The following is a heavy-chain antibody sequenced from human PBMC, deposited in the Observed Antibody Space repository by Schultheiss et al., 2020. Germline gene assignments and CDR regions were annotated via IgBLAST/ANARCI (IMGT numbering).Heavy chain of an antibody. CDR1: GGSISSGGYY. D-gene: IGHD4-17*01. V-gene: IGHV4-31*03. Sequence: SQPLSLTCTVSGGSISSGGYYWSWIRQHPGKGLEWIGYIYYSGSTYYNPSLKSRVTISVDTSKNQFSLKLSSVTAADTAVYYCARGTVTAYYYYYGMDVWGKGTTVTGSS. CDR2: IYYSGST. J-gene: IGHJ6*04. CDR3: ARGTVTAYYYYYGMDV.